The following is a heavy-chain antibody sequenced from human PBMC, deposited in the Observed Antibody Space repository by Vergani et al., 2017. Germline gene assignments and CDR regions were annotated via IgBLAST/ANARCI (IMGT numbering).Heavy chain of an antibody. CDR2: INPNSGGT. V-gene: IGHV1-2*02. J-gene: IGHJ4*02. Sequence: QLVQSGPEVKKPGSSVKVSCKASGGTFSSYAISWVRQAPGQGLEWMGWINPNSGGTNYAQKFQGRVTMTRDTSISTAYMELSSLRSDDTAVYYCARPRGGYCSSTSCYDGGSFDYGGQGTLVTVSS. CDR3: ARPRGGYCSSTSCYDGGSFDY. CDR1: GGTFSSYA. D-gene: IGHD2-2*01.